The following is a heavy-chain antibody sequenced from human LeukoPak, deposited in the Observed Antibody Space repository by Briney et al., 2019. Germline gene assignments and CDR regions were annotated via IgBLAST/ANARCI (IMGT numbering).Heavy chain of an antibody. CDR2: INPNSGGT. CDR1: GYTFTGYY. J-gene: IGHJ4*02. CDR3: ASIFSRVPATATHYDY. V-gene: IGHV1-2*06. D-gene: IGHD2-2*01. Sequence: ASVKVSCKASGYTFTGYYMHWVRQAPGQGLEWMGRINPNSGGTNYAQKFQGRVTMTRDTSISTAYMELSKLRSDDTAVYYCASIFSRVPATATHYDYWGQGTLVTVSS.